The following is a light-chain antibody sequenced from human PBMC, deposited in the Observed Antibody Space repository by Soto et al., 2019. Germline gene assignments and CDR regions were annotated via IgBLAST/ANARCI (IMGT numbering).Light chain of an antibody. CDR3: QQYISHSR. Sequence: DIRPSHAPSTLSTSLYDLLAISFWASQSISVWLAWYQQKAGKAPNLLIYKACRLESGVPSRFSGSGSETEFTLTSSGLQPDDIATYYCQQYISHSRLGQGTKVAIK. V-gene: IGKV1-5*03. J-gene: IGKJ1*01. CDR1: QSISVW. CDR2: KAC.